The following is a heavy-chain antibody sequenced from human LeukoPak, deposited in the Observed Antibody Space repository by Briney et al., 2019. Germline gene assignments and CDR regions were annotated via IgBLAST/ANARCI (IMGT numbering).Heavy chain of an antibody. CDR1: GGTFSSYT. Sequence: SVMLSCKASGGTFSSYTISWVRQAPGQGLEWMGRIIPILGIANYAQKFQGSVTITADKSMSTAYMELSSLRSEDTAVYYCARGAVAGMERFDYWGQGTLVTVSS. D-gene: IGHD6-19*01. J-gene: IGHJ4*02. CDR3: ARGAVAGMERFDY. V-gene: IGHV1-69*02. CDR2: IIPILGIA.